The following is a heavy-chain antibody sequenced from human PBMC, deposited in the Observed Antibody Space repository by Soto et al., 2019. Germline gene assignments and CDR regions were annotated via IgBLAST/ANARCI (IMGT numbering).Heavy chain of an antibody. Sequence: SETLSLTCTVSGDSIHTYDYYWAWVRQPPGKGLEWIGSVYYSGSTYYNPSLKSRVTISVHTSKNQFSLKLSSVTAADTAVYYCARHVKGGYYYLDYWGQGSLVTVSS. CDR1: GDSIHTYDYY. D-gene: IGHD3-22*01. CDR3: ARHVKGGYYYLDY. V-gene: IGHV4-39*01. CDR2: VYYSGST. J-gene: IGHJ4*02.